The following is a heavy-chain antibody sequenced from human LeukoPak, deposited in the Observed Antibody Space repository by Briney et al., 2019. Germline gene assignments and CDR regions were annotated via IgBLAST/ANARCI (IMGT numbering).Heavy chain of an antibody. J-gene: IGHJ4*02. Sequence: PSETLSLTCTVSGGSISSGSYCWSWIRQPAGKGLEWIGRVYASGSTNYNPSLKSRVTISVDTSKNQFSLKLSSVTAADTAVYYCARFYDYVWGSYRYSELPPFDYWGQGTLVTVSS. CDR2: VYASGST. V-gene: IGHV4-61*02. CDR3: ARFYDYVWGSYRYSELPPFDY. CDR1: GGSISSGSYC. D-gene: IGHD3-16*02.